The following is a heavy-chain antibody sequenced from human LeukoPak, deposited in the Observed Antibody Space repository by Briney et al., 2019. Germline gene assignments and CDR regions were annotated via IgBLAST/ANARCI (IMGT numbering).Heavy chain of an antibody. J-gene: IGHJ4*02. Sequence: SETLSLTCAVYGGSFSGYYWSWIRQPPGKGLEWIGSIYYSGSTYYNPSLKSRVTISVDTSKNQFSLKLSSVTAADTAVYYCARREEEMASPGFDYWGQGTLVTVSS. CDR3: ARREEEMASPGFDY. CDR1: GGSFSGYY. D-gene: IGHD5-24*01. CDR2: IYYSGST. V-gene: IGHV4-34*01.